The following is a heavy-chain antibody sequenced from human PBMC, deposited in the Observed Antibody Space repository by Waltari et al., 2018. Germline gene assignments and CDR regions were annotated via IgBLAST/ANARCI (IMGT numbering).Heavy chain of an antibody. CDR2: FDPDDAQT. CDR3: ATGSSSWYVPYYYYYGMDV. Sequence: QVQLVQSGAEVKKPGASVKVSCKVSGYTLTELSMHWVRQAPGKGLEWMGGFDPDDAQTIYAQKFPGRVTMTEDTSTDTAYMELTSLRSEDTAVYYCATGSSSWYVPYYYYYGMDVWGQGTTVTVSS. V-gene: IGHV1-24*01. J-gene: IGHJ6*02. D-gene: IGHD6-13*01. CDR1: GYTLTELS.